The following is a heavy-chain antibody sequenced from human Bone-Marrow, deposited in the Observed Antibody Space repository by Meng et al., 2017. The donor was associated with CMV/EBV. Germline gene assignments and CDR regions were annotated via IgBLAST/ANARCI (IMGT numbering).Heavy chain of an antibody. D-gene: IGHD5-18*01. Sequence: SQTLSLTCAVYGGSFSGYYWSWIRQPPGKGLEWIGEINHSGSTNYNASLKSRVTISVDTSKNQFSLKLSSVTAADTAVYYCARVPKGYSYGYAFDPWGQGTLVTVSS. J-gene: IGHJ5*02. CDR1: GGSFSGYY. CDR2: INHSGST. CDR3: ARVPKGYSYGYAFDP. V-gene: IGHV4-34*01.